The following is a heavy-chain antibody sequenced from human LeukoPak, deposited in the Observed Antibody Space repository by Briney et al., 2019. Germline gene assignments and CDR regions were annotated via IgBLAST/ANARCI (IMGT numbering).Heavy chain of an antibody. D-gene: IGHD3-9*01. CDR2: IIPIFGTA. V-gene: IGHV1-69*13. Sequence: SVKVSCKASGYTFTTYGISWVRQAPGQGLEWMGGIIPIFGTANYAQKFQGRVTITADESTSTAYMELSSLRSEDTAVYYCARAMTGLNWFDPWGQGTLVTVSS. J-gene: IGHJ5*02. CDR3: ARAMTGLNWFDP. CDR1: GYTFTTYG.